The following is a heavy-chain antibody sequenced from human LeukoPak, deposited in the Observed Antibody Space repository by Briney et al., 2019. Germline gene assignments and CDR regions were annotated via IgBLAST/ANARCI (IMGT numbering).Heavy chain of an antibody. CDR1: GGTFSSYA. J-gene: IGHJ5*02. D-gene: IGHD6-19*01. CDR2: IIPIFGTA. CDR3: AREVYIAVAGTNWFDP. V-gene: IGHV1-69*13. Sequence: SVKVSCKASGGTFSSYAISWVRQAPGQGLEWMGGIIPIFGTANYAQKFQGGVTITADESTSTAYMELSSLRSEDTAVYYCAREVYIAVAGTNWFDPWGQGTLVTVSS.